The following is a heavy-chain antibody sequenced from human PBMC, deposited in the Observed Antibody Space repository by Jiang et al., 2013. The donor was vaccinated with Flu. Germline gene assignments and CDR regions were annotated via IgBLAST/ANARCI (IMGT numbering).Heavy chain of an antibody. CDR2: ISSSSSYI. CDR3: AREPPQQLVWDYGMDV. V-gene: IGHV3-21*01. J-gene: IGHJ6*02. Sequence: GSLRLSCAASGFTFSSYSMNWVRQAPGKGLEWVSSISSSSSYIYYADSVKGRFTISRDNAKNSLYLQMNSLRAEDTAVYYCAREPPQQLVWDYGMDVWGQGTTVTVSS. CDR1: GFTFSSYS. D-gene: IGHD6-13*01.